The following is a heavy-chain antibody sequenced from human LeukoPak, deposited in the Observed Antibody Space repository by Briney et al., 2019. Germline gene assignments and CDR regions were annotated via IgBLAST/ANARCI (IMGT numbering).Heavy chain of an antibody. CDR1: GFTFSSYW. J-gene: IGHJ4*02. CDR2: IKQDGSEK. D-gene: IGHD4-17*01. V-gene: IGHV3-7*01. Sequence: GGSLRLSCAASGFTFSSYWMSWVRQAPGKGLEWVANIKQDGSEKYYVDSVKGRFTISRDNAKNSLYLQMNSLRAEDTAVYYCAREGSYGDWGQGFDYWGQGTLDTVSS. CDR3: AREGSYGDWGQGFDY.